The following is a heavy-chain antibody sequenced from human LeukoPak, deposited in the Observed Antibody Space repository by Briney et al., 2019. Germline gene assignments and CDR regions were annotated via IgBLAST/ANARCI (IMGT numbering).Heavy chain of an antibody. CDR3: ARVVEYYYDSSGNNWFDP. V-gene: IGHV4-4*07. D-gene: IGHD3-22*01. CDR1: GGSISTYY. J-gene: IGHJ5*01. Sequence: SDTLSLTCTVPGGSISTYYWTWMRQPAGKGLEWIGHICTSVSTNYNPSLKSRVTVSVDTSKSQFSLKLSSVTAADTAVYYCARVVEYYYDSSGNNWFDPWGQGTMVTVSS. CDR2: ICTSVST.